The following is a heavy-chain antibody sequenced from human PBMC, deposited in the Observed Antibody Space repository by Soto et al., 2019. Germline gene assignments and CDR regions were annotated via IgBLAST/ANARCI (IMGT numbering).Heavy chain of an antibody. D-gene: IGHD6-19*01. CDR3: ARDPYSSGRYETDY. Sequence: QTVGSLRLSCAASGFTFSSYSMNWVRQAPGKGLEWVSYISSSSSTIYYADSVKGRFTISRDNAKNSLYLQMNSLRDEDTAVYYCARDPYSSGRYETDYWGQGTLVTVSS. V-gene: IGHV3-48*02. CDR1: GFTFSSYS. J-gene: IGHJ4*02. CDR2: ISSSSSTI.